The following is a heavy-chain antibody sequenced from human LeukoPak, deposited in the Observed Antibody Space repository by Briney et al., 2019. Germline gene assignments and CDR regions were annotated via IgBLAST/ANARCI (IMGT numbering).Heavy chain of an antibody. V-gene: IGHV3-48*03. CDR2: ISSSGSTI. J-gene: IGHJ6*02. Sequence: GGSLRLSCAASGFTFSSYEMNWVRQAPGKGLEWVSYISSSGSTIYYADSVKGRFTISRDNAKNSLYLQMNSLRAEDTAVYYCARDLGTAMASYYYYGMDVWGQGTTVTVSS. D-gene: IGHD5-18*01. CDR1: GFTFSSYE. CDR3: ARDLGTAMASYYYYGMDV.